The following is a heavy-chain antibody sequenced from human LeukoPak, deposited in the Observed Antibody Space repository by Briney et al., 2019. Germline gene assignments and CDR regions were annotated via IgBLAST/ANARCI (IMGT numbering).Heavy chain of an antibody. CDR3: ARSAEHCANGVCFTKYYMDV. D-gene: IGHD2-8*01. J-gene: IGHJ6*03. Sequence: GASVRVSCKASGYTFTSYDINWVRQAPGQGLEWMGRINPNSGDTDYAQRFQGRVTMTRDTSINTAYMEVRRLTSDDTADYYCARSAEHCANGVCFTKYYMDVWGTGTTVTVSS. V-gene: IGHV1-2*02. CDR1: GYTFTSYD. CDR2: INPNSGDT.